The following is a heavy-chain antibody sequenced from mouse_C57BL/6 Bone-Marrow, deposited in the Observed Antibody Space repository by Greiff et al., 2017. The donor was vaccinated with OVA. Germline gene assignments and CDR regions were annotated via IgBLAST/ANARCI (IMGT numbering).Heavy chain of an antibody. J-gene: IGHJ4*01. CDR2: IWSGGST. CDR3: ASPFYYDYLYYAMDY. V-gene: IGHV2-2*01. D-gene: IGHD2-4*01. CDR1: GFSLTSYG. Sequence: QVHVKQSGPGLVQPSQSLSITCTVSGFSLTSYGVHWVRQSPGKGLEWLGVIWSGGSTDYNAAFISRLSISKDNSKSQVFFKMNSLQADDTAIYYCASPFYYDYLYYAMDYWGQGTSVTVSS.